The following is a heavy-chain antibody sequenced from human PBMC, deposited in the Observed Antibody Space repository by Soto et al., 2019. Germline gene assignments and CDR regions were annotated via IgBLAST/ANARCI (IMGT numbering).Heavy chain of an antibody. J-gene: IGHJ1*01. CDR1: GGSISSDDYY. V-gene: IGHV4-30-4*01. CDR2: IHSSGSI. Sequence: SETLSLTCTVSGGSISSDDYYWSWIRQAPGRGLEWIGYIHSSGSIYYNPSLKSRATMSIDTAGNQFSLKVSSVTVADTAVYYCARDLDGLHYDTSGPFPRPGWGQGTLVTVS. CDR3: ARDLDGLHYDTSGPFPRPG. D-gene: IGHD3-22*01.